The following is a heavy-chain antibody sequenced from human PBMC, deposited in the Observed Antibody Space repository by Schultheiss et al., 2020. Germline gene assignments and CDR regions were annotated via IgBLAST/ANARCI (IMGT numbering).Heavy chain of an antibody. V-gene: IGHV4-31*03. CDR3: AKDHHEGVPAAPGYYYYGMDV. CDR2: IYYSGST. Sequence: LRLSCTVSGGSISSGGYYWSWIRQHPGKGLEWIGYIYYSGSTNYNPSLKSRVTISVDTSKNQFSLKLSSVTAADTAVYYCAKDHHEGVPAAPGYYYYGMDVWGQGTTVTVSS. J-gene: IGHJ6*02. CDR1: GGSISSGGYY. D-gene: IGHD2-2*01.